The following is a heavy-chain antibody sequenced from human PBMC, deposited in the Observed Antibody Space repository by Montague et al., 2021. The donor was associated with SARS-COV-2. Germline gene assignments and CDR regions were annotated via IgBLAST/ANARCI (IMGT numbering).Heavy chain of an antibody. D-gene: IGHD3-3*01. Sequence: TLSLTCTVSGGSISSGGYYWSWIRQHPGKGLEWIGYIYYSGSTYYNPSLKSRVTISVDTSKNQFSLKLSSVTAADTAVYYCARVGGLTIFGVVGPFDYWGQGTLVTVSS. V-gene: IGHV4-31*03. CDR2: IYYSGST. J-gene: IGHJ4*02. CDR3: ARVGGLTIFGVVGPFDY. CDR1: GGSISSGGYY.